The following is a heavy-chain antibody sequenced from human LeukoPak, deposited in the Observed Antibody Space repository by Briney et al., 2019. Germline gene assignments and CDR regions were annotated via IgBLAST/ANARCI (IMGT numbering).Heavy chain of an antibody. V-gene: IGHV3-7*01. D-gene: IGHD3-10*01. J-gene: IGHJ5*02. Sequence: PGGSLRLSCAASGFTFSSYAMSWVRQAPGKGLEWVAHIKYDGSESYYVDSVKGRFAISRDNAKNSLYLQMNNLRAEDTAVYYCARVPRSTSGPWGQGTLVTVSS. CDR1: GFTFSSYA. CDR3: ARVPRSTSGP. CDR2: IKYDGSES.